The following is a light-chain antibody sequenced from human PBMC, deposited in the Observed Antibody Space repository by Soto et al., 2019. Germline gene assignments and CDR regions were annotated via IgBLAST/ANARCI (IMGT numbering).Light chain of an antibody. V-gene: IGLV1-40*01. CDR2: ANS. CDR3: QSYDSSLSGYV. CDR1: SSNIGAGYD. J-gene: IGLJ1*01. Sequence: QSVLTQPPSVSGAPGQRVIISCTGSSSNIGAGYDVHWYQQLPGTAPKLLIYANSNRPSGVPDRFSGSKSGTSASLAITGLKTEDEPDYYCQSYDSSLSGYVFGAGTKLTVL.